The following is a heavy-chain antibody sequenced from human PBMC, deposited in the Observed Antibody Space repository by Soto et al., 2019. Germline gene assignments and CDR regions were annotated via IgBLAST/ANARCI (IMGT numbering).Heavy chain of an antibody. CDR1: GDSVSSNSVA. Sequence: SETLSLTCAISGDSVSSNSVAWNWIRQSPSRGLEWLGRTYYRSKWYNDYAESVKSRITIHPDTSKSQFSLQLNSVTPEDTAIYYCARSSGSLDYGGQGTLVTGSS. V-gene: IGHV6-1*01. CDR2: TYYRSKWYN. CDR3: ARSSGSLDY. D-gene: IGHD3-10*01. J-gene: IGHJ4*02.